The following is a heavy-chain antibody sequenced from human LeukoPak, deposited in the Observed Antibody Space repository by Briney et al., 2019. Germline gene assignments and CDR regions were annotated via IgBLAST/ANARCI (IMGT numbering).Heavy chain of an antibody. CDR2: IYHSGST. CDR3: AFGVVATPDAFGI. CDR1: GGSISSGDYY. V-gene: IGHV4-30-4*08. J-gene: IGHJ3*02. Sequence: SQTLSLTCTVSGGSISSGDYYWSWIRQPPGKGLEWIGYIYHSGSTYYNPSLKSRVTISVDTSKNQFSLKLSSVTAADTAVYYCAFGVVATPDAFGIWGQGTMVTVSS. D-gene: IGHD5-12*01.